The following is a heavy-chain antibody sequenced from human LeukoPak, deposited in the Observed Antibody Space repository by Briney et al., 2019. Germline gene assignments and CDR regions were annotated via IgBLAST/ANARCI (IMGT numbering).Heavy chain of an antibody. V-gene: IGHV1-69*01. CDR2: SIPIFGTA. CDR1: GGTFSSYA. Sequence: SVKVSCKASGGTFSSYAISWVRQAPGQGLEWMGGSIPIFGTANYAQKFQGRVTITADGSTSTAYMELSSLRSEDTAVYYCERGGSVKGIDYWGQGTLVTVSS. CDR3: ERGGSVKGIDY. J-gene: IGHJ4*02.